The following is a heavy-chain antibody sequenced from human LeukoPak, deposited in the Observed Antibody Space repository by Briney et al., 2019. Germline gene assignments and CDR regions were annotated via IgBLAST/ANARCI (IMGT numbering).Heavy chain of an antibody. Sequence: SETLSLTCAVYGGSFSGYYWSWIRQPPGKGLEWIGEINHSGSTNYNPSLKSRVTISVDTSKNQFSLKLSSVTAADTAVHYCARGLYSRGYFDYWGQGTLVTVSS. CDR1: GGSFSGYY. J-gene: IGHJ4*02. V-gene: IGHV4-34*01. CDR3: ARGLYSRGYFDY. CDR2: INHSGST. D-gene: IGHD3-22*01.